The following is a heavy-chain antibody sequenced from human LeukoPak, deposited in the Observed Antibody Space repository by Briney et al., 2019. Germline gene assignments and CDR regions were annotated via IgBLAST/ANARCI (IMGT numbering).Heavy chain of an antibody. CDR2: INPNSGGT. CDR3: ARDGRGILTGAYYYYGMDV. D-gene: IGHD3-9*01. J-gene: IGHJ6*02. V-gene: IGHV1-2*02. CDR1: GYTFTGYY. Sequence: ASVKVSCKASGYTFTGYYMHWVRQAPGQGLEWMGWINPNSGGTNYAQKFQGRVTMTRDTSINTAYMELSRLRSDDTAVYYCARDGRGILTGAYYYYGMDVWGQGTTVTVSS.